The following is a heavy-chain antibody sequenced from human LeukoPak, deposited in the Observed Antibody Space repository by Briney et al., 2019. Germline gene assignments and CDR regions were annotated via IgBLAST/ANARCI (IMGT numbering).Heavy chain of an antibody. J-gene: IGHJ4*02. CDR1: GYSFTSHW. Sequence: GESLKISCKGSGYSFTSHWIGWVRQMPGKSLEWMGIIYPGDSDTRDSPSFQGHITMSLDKSISTAYLQWSSLKASDTAMYYCARDDSLEKQGGFDYWGQGTLVTVSS. CDR2: IYPGDSDT. V-gene: IGHV5-51*01. CDR3: ARDDSLEKQGGFDY. D-gene: IGHD3-22*01.